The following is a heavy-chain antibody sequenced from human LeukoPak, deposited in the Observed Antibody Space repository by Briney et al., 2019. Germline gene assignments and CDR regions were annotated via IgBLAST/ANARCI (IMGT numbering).Heavy chain of an antibody. CDR1: GFTFSSYW. CDR2: INSDGSST. D-gene: IGHD2-15*01. CDR3: AREFCSGGSCSLGMDV. V-gene: IGHV3-74*01. Sequence: GGSLRLSCAASGFTFSSYWMHWVRQAPGKGLVWVSRINSDGSSTYYADSVKGRFTISRDNSKNTLYLQMNSLRAEDTAVYYCAREFCSGGSCSLGMDVWGQGTTVTVSS. J-gene: IGHJ6*02.